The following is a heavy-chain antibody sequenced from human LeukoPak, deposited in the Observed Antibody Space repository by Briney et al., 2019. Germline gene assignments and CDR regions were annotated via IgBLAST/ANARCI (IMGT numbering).Heavy chain of an antibody. CDR2: IYYSGST. Sequence: PSETLSLTCAVYGGSFSGYYWSWIRQPPGKGLEWIGYIYYSGSTNYNPSLKSRVTISVDTSKNQFSLKLSSVAAADTAVYYCARGGWLPGYFDLWGRGTLVTVSS. J-gene: IGHJ2*01. V-gene: IGHV4-59*01. D-gene: IGHD5-24*01. CDR1: GGSFSGYY. CDR3: ARGGWLPGYFDL.